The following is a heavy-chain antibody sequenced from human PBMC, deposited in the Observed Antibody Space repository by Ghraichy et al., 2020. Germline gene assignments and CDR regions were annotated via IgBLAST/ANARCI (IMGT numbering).Heavy chain of an antibody. V-gene: IGHV4-59*01. CDR3: ARYDSSGYSWSPAFDI. D-gene: IGHD3-22*01. CDR2: IYYSGST. Sequence: SQTLSLTCTVSGGSISSYYWSWIRQPPGKGLEWIGYIYYSGSTNYNPSLKSRVTISVDTSKNQFSLKLSSVTAADTAVYYCARYDSSGYSWSPAFDIWGQGTMVTVSS. CDR1: GGSISSYY. J-gene: IGHJ3*02.